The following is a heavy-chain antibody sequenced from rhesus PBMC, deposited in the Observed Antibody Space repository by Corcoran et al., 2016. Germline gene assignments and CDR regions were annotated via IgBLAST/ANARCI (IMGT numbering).Heavy chain of an antibody. CDR1: GGSISDSYR. D-gene: IGHD2-39*01. V-gene: IGHV4S10*01. J-gene: IGHJ6*01. CDR3: ARGRLGDYYGLDS. Sequence: QVQLQESGPGVVKPSETLSLTCAVSGGSISDSYRWSWIRQPPGKGLEWIGDIYGSSTSTNYNPSLKSRVTISKDTSKNQFSLKLSSVTAADTAVYYCARGRLGDYYGLDSWGQGVVVTVSS. CDR2: IYGSSTST.